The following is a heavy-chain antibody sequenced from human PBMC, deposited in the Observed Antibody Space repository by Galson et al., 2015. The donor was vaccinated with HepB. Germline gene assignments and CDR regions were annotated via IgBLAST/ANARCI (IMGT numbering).Heavy chain of an antibody. D-gene: IGHD3-9*01. CDR3: ARAAGDSLTYAMDV. J-gene: IGHJ6*02. Sequence: ETLSLTCGVSGVSVSSRSYYWVWIRQPPGKGLEYIGSIYYTGNTYYNPSPKSRVTTSLDTTKNQFFLKLTSVTARDTAVYFCARAAGDSLTYAMDVWGQGTTVTVSS. CDR1: GVSVSSRSYY. V-gene: IGHV4-39*02. CDR2: IYYTGNT.